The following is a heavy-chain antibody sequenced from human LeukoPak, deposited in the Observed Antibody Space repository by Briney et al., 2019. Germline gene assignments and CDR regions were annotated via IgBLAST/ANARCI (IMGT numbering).Heavy chain of an antibody. CDR3: ARLRGPTVVTPVYY. Sequence: ASVKVSCKASGYTFTGYYMHWVRQAPGQGLEWMGCINPNSGGTNYAQKFQGRVTMTTDTAISTAYMELTRLTSDDTAVYYCARLRGPTVVTPVYYWGQGTLVTVSS. V-gene: IGHV1-2*02. D-gene: IGHD4-23*01. J-gene: IGHJ4*02. CDR2: INPNSGGT. CDR1: GYTFTGYY.